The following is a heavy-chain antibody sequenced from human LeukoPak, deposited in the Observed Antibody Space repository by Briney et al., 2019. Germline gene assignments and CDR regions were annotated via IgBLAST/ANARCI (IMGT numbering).Heavy chain of an antibody. D-gene: IGHD2-15*01. CDR2: IHSTGNT. CDR1: GGSMSGYY. V-gene: IGHV4-59*01. CDR3: ARGGWSIDF. J-gene: IGHJ2*01. Sequence: SETLSLTCTVSGGSMSGYYWSWIRQPPGRGPELIGYIHSTGNTGYNPSLKSRVTISVDTSKNQFSLGLRSVTTADTAVYYCARGGWSIDFWGRGTLVTVSS.